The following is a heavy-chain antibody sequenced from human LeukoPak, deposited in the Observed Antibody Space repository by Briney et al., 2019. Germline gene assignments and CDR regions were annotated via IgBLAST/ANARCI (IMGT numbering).Heavy chain of an antibody. J-gene: IGHJ4*02. Sequence: GGSLRLSCAASGFTFSSYGMHWVRQAPGKGLEWVAVISYDGSNKYYADSVKGRFTISRDNSKNTLYLQMNSLRAEDTAVYYCAKPLYDSSGYYALLDYWGQGTLVTVSS. CDR3: AKPLYDSSGYYALLDY. CDR2: ISYDGSNK. CDR1: GFTFSSYG. D-gene: IGHD3-22*01. V-gene: IGHV3-30*18.